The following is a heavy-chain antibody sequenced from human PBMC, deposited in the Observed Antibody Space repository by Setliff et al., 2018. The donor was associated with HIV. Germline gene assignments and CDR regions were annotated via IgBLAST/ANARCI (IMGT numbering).Heavy chain of an antibody. V-gene: IGHV4-38-2*02. J-gene: IGHJ3*01. Sequence: PSETLSLTCTVSGDSISSDFYWGWIRQPPGKGLEWIASIYHSGNTYYMPSLQSRVTISVDMPKNQFSLKLNSVTAADTAVYYCARGEACGGGCHYAFELWGRGTMVTVSS. CDR3: ARGEACGGGCHYAFEL. D-gene: IGHD2-21*02. CDR2: IYHSGNT. CDR1: GDSISSDFY.